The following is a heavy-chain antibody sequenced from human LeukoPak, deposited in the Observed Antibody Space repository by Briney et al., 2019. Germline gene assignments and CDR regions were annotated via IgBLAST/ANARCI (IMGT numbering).Heavy chain of an antibody. CDR3: ASYSYGSWSAYYYGMDV. Sequence: AASVKVSCKASGYTFTSYGISWVRQATGQGLEWMGWMNPYNGNTNYAQKLQGRVTMTTDTSTSTAYMELRSLRSDDTAVYYCASYSYGSWSAYYYGMDVWDQGTTVTVSS. CDR2: MNPYNGNT. CDR1: GYTFTSYG. J-gene: IGHJ6*02. D-gene: IGHD3-10*01. V-gene: IGHV1-18*01.